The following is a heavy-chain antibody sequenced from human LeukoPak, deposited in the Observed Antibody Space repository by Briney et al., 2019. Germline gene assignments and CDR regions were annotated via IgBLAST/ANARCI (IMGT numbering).Heavy chain of an antibody. CDR3: ASRSGHDSSGYREAFDI. CDR1: GFTFSSYA. Sequence: GGSLRLSRAASGFTFSSYAMSWVRQAPGKGLEWVSAISGSGGSTYYADSVKGRFTISRDNSKNTLYLQMNSLRAEDTAVYYCASRSGHDSSGYREAFDIWGQGTMVTVP. CDR2: ISGSGGST. D-gene: IGHD3-22*01. J-gene: IGHJ3*02. V-gene: IGHV3-23*01.